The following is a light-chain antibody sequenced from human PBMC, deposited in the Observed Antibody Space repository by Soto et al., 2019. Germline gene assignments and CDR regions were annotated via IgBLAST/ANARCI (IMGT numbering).Light chain of an antibody. Sequence: EIVLTQSPATLSLSPGERATLSCRASQSVGSYFAWYQQKPGQAPRLLIYDAFSRATGIPARFSGSGSGTDFTLTISSLEPEDFAVYFCQQRSSWPPTFGGGTMVEIK. V-gene: IGKV3-11*01. CDR3: QQRSSWPPT. CDR1: QSVGSY. CDR2: DAF. J-gene: IGKJ4*01.